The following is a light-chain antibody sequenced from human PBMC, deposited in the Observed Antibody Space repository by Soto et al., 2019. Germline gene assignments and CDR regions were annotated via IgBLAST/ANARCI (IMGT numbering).Light chain of an antibody. CDR1: SSNIGAASD. CDR2: GNN. V-gene: IGLV1-40*01. CDR3: QAYGSSLSGYV. J-gene: IGLJ1*01. Sequence: QSVLTQPPSVSGAPGQRVTISCTGSSSNIGAASDVHWYRQLPGTAPKLLIYGNNNRPSGVPDRFSGSKSGTSASLAITGLQAEDEADYYCQAYGSSLSGYVFGTGTKVTVL.